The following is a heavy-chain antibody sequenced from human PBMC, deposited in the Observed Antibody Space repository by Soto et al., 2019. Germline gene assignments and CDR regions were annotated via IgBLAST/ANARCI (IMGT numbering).Heavy chain of an antibody. V-gene: IGHV4-34*01. CDR2: INQNGGT. Sequence: PSETLSLTCAVNGGSLRGYYWNWIRQSPGKGLEWIGEINQNGGTKYNPSLKSRVSISVVASTNQFSLRLRSVTAADTAVYYCAREQYNWKLWGQGTLVTVSS. CDR3: AREQYNWKL. CDR1: GGSLRGYY. D-gene: IGHD1-20*01. J-gene: IGHJ4*02.